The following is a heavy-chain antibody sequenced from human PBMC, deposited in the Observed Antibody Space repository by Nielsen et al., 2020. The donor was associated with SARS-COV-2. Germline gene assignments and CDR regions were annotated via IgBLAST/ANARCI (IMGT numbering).Heavy chain of an antibody. CDR2: ISYDGSNK. CDR1: GFTFSSYG. V-gene: IGHV3-33*05. CDR3: AKVLGEQWLVHLLTYYYYYGMDV. D-gene: IGHD6-19*01. J-gene: IGHJ6*02. Sequence: GESLKISCAASGFTFSSYGIHWVRQAPGKGLEWVAVISYDGSNKYYADSVKGRFTISRDNSKNTLYLQMNSLRAEDTAVYYCAKVLGEQWLVHLLTYYYYYGMDVWGQGTTVTVSS.